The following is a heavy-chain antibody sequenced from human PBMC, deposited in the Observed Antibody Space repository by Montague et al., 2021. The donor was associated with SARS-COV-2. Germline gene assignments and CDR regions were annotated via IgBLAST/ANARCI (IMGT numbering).Heavy chain of an antibody. CDR3: ARPANCDWYYFDF. CDR2: IYHYGSA. V-gene: IGHV4-59*08. CDR1: GGSISSSY. J-gene: IGHJ4*02. Sequence: SETLSLTCSVSGGSISSSYWSWIRQPPGKGLEWIWYIYHYGSAKYNPSLTSRVTISIDTSKNQFSLELSSVTAVDTAVYYCARPANCDWYYFDFWGQGTMVTVSS. D-gene: IGHD4/OR15-4a*01.